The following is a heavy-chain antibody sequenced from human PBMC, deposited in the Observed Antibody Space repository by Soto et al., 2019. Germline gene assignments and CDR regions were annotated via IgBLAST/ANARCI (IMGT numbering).Heavy chain of an antibody. CDR1: GGSISSGNYY. D-gene: IGHD3-3*01. V-gene: IGHV4-30-4*01. CDR2: IYYSGST. Sequence: KPSETLSLTCTVSGGSISSGNYYWSWIRQPPGKGLEWIGYIYYSGSTYYNPSLKSRVTISVDTSKNQFSLKLSSVTAADTAVYYCARENPDDQTYYDFWSGYNRNWFDPWGQGTLVTVSS. J-gene: IGHJ5*02. CDR3: ARENPDDQTYYDFWSGYNRNWFDP.